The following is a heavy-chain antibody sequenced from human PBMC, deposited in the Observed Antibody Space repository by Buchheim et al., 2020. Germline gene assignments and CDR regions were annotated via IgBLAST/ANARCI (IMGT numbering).Heavy chain of an antibody. CDR2: ISYDGSNK. CDR1: GFTFSSYA. V-gene: IGHV3-30-3*01. Sequence: QVQLVESGGGVVQPGRSLRLSCAASGFTFSSYAMHWVRQAPGKGLEWVAVISYDGSNKYYADSVKGRFTISRDNSKNTLYLQMNSLRAEDTAVYYCARDRDGYNLVGWFDPWGQGTL. CDR3: ARDRDGYNLVGWFDP. J-gene: IGHJ5*02. D-gene: IGHD5-24*01.